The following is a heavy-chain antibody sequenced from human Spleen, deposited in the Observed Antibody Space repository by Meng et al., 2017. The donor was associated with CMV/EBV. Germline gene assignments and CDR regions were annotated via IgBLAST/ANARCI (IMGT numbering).Heavy chain of an antibody. CDR2: IIPIFGTA. J-gene: IGHJ4*02. CDR3: ARGGLRDPNYFDY. V-gene: IGHV1-69*05. D-gene: IGHD4-17*01. CDR1: GYSFTSYY. Sequence: SVKVSCKASGYSFTSYYISWVRQAPGQGLEWMGGIIPIFGTANYAQKFQGRVTITTDESTSTAYMELSSLRSEDTAVYYCARGGLRDPNYFDYWGQGTLVTVSS.